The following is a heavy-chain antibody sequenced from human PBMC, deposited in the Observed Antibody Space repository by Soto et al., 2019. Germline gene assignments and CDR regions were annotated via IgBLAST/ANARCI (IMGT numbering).Heavy chain of an antibody. Sequence: QVQLVQSGAEVKKPGASVKVSCKASGYTFTSYYMHWVRQAPGQGLEWMGIINPSGGSTSYAQKFQGRVTMTRDTSTSTVYMELSSLRSEDTAVYYCARDLFPVVVTADGYFDYWGQGTLVTVSS. CDR1: GYTFTSYY. J-gene: IGHJ4*02. CDR2: INPSGGST. D-gene: IGHD2-21*02. V-gene: IGHV1-46*03. CDR3: ARDLFPVVVTADGYFDY.